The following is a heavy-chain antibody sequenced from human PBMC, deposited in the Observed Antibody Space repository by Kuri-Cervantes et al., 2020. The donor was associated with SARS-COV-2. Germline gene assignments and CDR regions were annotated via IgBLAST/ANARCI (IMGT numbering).Heavy chain of an antibody. D-gene: IGHD7-27*01. V-gene: IGHV3-30-3*01. CDR3: ARLNGACSNYFDY. Sequence: GESLKISCAASGFTFSSYAMHWVRQAPGKGLEWVAVISYDGSNKYYADSVKGRFTISRDNSRNILYLQMNTLRAEDTAVYYCARLNGACSNYFDYWGQGTLVTVSS. CDR2: ISYDGSNK. CDR1: GFTFSSYA. J-gene: IGHJ4*02.